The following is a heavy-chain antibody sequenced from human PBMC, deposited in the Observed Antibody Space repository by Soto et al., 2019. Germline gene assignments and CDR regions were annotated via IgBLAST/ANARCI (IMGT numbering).Heavy chain of an antibody. Sequence: SETLSLTCTVSGASISSYYWSWIRQPPGKGLEWIGYIYYSGSTNYNPSLKSRVTISVDTSKNQFSLKLTSVTAADTAVYYCARATEYYDFWSGYSPAYYGMDVWGQGTTVTVSS. CDR1: GASISSYY. V-gene: IGHV4-59*01. CDR3: ARATEYYDFWSGYSPAYYGMDV. D-gene: IGHD3-3*01. J-gene: IGHJ6*02. CDR2: IYYSGST.